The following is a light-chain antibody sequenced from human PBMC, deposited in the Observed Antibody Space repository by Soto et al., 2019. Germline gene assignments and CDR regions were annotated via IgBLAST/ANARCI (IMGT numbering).Light chain of an antibody. V-gene: IGKV1-39*01. CDR1: QSISSY. Sequence: DIQMTQSPSSLSASVGDRVTITCRASQSISSYLNWYQQKPGKAPKLLIYAASSLQSGVPSRFSATASGTDFTLTISSLQPEDFATYYCQHSYSTPPMYTFDQATKLEIK. CDR2: AAS. J-gene: IGKJ2*01. CDR3: QHSYSTPPMYT.